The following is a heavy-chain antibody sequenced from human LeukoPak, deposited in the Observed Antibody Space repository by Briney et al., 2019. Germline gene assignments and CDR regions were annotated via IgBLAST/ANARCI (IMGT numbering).Heavy chain of an antibody. Sequence: SETLSLTCTVSGGSISSGSYYWSWIRQPAGKGLEWIGRIYTSGSTNYNPSLKSRVTISVDTSKNQFSLKLSSVTAADTAVYYCARAERGNTIFGVVHPWGQGTLVTVSS. CDR3: ARAERGNTIFGVVHP. CDR1: GGSISSGSYY. D-gene: IGHD3-3*01. CDR2: IYTSGST. V-gene: IGHV4-61*02. J-gene: IGHJ5*02.